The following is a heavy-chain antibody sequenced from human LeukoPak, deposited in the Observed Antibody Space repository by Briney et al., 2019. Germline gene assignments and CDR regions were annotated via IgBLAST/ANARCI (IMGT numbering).Heavy chain of an antibody. CDR2: INPNSGGT. D-gene: IGHD3-22*01. CDR3: AVPYGSSGYYGFAY. CDR1: GYTFTGYY. J-gene: IGHJ4*02. V-gene: IGHV1-2*02. Sequence: ASVKVSCKASGYTFTGYYMHWVRQAPGQGLEWMGWINPNSGGTNYAQKFQGRVTMTRDTSISTAYMELSRLRSDDTAVYYCAVPYGSSGYYGFAYWGQGTLVTVSS.